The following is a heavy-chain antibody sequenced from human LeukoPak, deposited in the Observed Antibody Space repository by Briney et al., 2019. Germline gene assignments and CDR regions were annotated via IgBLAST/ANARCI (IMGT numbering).Heavy chain of an antibody. CDR3: ARGQGATYH. CDR2: MYLSGIT. J-gene: IGHJ5*02. Sequence: SETLSLTCTVSGDSINSLDLWSWVRQPPGKGLEWIGEMYLSGITHSNPSVKSRVAISIDKSKNQFFLNLSSVTAADTAVYYCARGQGATYHWGQGTLVTVSS. D-gene: IGHD1-26*01. CDR1: GDSINSLDL. V-gene: IGHV4-4*02.